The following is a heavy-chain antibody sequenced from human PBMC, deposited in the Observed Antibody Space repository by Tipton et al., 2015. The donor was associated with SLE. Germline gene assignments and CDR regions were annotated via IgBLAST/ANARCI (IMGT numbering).Heavy chain of an antibody. CDR2: VYSGGNT. D-gene: IGHD2-8*01. CDR1: GDSMTVGNYY. Sequence: TLSLTCTVSGDSMTVGNYYWSWIRQPAGKGLEWLGYVYSGGNTNYKPSLKSRVTMSVDKSQNQFSLRLKSVTSADTAVYYCARGFGVALDYWGQGRLVTVSS. J-gene: IGHJ4*02. V-gene: IGHV4-61*10. CDR3: ARGFGVALDY.